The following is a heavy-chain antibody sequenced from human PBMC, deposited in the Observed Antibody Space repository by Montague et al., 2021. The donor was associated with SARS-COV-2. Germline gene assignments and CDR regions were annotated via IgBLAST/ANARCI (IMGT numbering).Heavy chain of an antibody. CDR2: FYSVGST. J-gene: IGHJ3*02. Sequence: SETLSLTCTVSGASVSGSDWGWIRQSPGKGLEWIGYFYSVGSTDYNPSLKSRVTISRDTSKNQFSLKVRSVTAADTAVYYCARETVTADAFDIWGQGTMVTVSS. CDR3: ARETVTADAFDI. D-gene: IGHD1-14*01. CDR1: GASVSGSD. V-gene: IGHV4-59*02.